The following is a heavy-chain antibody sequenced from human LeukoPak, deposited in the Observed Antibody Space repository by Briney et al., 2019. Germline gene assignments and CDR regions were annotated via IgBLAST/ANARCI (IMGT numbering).Heavy chain of an antibody. D-gene: IGHD3-10*01. CDR3: ARPTMVRGVIDDFQH. CDR2: IYPGDSDT. CDR1: GYSFTSYW. V-gene: IGHV5-51*01. Sequence: GESLKISCKGSGYSFTSYWIGWVRQMPGKGLEWMGIIYPGDSDTRYSPSFQGQVTISADKSISTAYLQWSCLKASDTAMYYCARPTMVRGVIDDFQHWGQGTLVTVSS. J-gene: IGHJ1*01.